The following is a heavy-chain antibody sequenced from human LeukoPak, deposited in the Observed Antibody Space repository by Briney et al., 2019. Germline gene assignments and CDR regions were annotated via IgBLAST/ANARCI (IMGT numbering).Heavy chain of an antibody. CDR3: AKDGGEYCSGGSCYGPFDY. CDR2: ISYDGSNK. V-gene: IGHV3-30*18. J-gene: IGHJ4*02. D-gene: IGHD2-15*01. Sequence: GGSLRLSCAASGFTFSSYWMSWVRQAPGKGLEWVAVISYDGSNKYYADPVKGRFTISRDNSKNTLYLQMNSLRAEDTAVYYCAKDGGEYCSGGSCYGPFDYWGQGTLVTVSS. CDR1: GFTFSSYW.